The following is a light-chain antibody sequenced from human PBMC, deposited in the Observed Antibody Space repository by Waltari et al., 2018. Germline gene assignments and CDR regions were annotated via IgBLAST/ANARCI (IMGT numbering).Light chain of an antibody. CDR3: AAWDDRLTGWV. V-gene: IGLV1-44*01. J-gene: IGLJ3*02. CDR1: SSNIGRNT. Sequence: QSVLTQPPSASGTPGQRVTISCSGSSSNIGRNTVNWYQQLPGTAPKVLIYSNNQRPSGVPARFSGSKSGTSASLAICGLQSEDEADYYCAAWDDRLTGWVFGGGTKLTVL. CDR2: SNN.